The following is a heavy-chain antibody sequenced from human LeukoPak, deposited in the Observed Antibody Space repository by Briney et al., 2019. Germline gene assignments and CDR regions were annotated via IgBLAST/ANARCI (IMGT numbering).Heavy chain of an antibody. Sequence: GGSLRLSCAASGSTVSSNYMSWVRQAPGKALEWVSIIYSGGSTYYADSVKGRFTISRDNSKNTLYLQMNSLRAEDTAVYYCARDKSSPHAFDIWGQGTMVTVSS. CDR1: GSTVSSNY. J-gene: IGHJ3*02. V-gene: IGHV3-53*01. CDR2: IYSGGST. CDR3: ARDKSSPHAFDI.